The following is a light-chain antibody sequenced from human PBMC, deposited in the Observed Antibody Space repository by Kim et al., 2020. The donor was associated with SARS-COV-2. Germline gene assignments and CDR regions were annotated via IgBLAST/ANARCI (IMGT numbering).Light chain of an antibody. CDR2: KAS. CDR3: QQSYLNPVT. V-gene: IGKV1-39*01. Sequence: ASIGDRVTMTCRASQTISNYVNWYQQKPGKAPKLLMYKASTLQSGVPSRFSGSGSGTDFTLTINSLQPEDFAIYYCQQSYLNPVTFGQGTKVDIK. CDR1: QTISNY. J-gene: IGKJ1*01.